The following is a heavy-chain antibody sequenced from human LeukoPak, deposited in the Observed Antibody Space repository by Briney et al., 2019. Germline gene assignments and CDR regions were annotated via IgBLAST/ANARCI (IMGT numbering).Heavy chain of an antibody. CDR1: GFTVSYNY. CDR3: ASSPPRYLGYFDY. V-gene: IGHV3-53*01. J-gene: IGHJ4*02. Sequence: GGSLRLSCAASGFTVSYNYMSWVRQAPGKGLEWVSVIYSGGSTYYADSVKGRFTISRDNSKNTLYFQMNSLRAEDTAVYYCASSPPRYLGYFDYWGQGTLVTVSS. CDR2: IYSGGST. D-gene: IGHD3-9*01.